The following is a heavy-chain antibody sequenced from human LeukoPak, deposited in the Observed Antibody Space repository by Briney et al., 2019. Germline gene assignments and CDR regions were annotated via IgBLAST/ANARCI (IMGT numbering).Heavy chain of an antibody. V-gene: IGHV3-23*01. J-gene: IGHJ4*02. CDR2: TSAGGGGT. CDR1: GFTFSSYA. Sequence: PGGSLTLSCAASGFTFSSYAMSWVRQAPGKGLEWVSATSAGGGGTYYADSVKGRFTISRDNSKNTLYLEVNGLRAEDTAVYYCAKAQKFSSGCHDYWGQGTLVTVSS. D-gene: IGHD6-19*01. CDR3: AKAQKFSSGCHDY.